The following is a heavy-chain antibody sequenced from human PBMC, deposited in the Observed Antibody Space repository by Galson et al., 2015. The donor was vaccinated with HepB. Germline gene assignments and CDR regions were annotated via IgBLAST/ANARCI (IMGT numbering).Heavy chain of an antibody. V-gene: IGHV3-11*03. Sequence: SLRLSCADSGFTFSDYYMSWIRQAPGKGLEWVSYISSSSSYTNYADSVKGRFTISRDNAKNSLYLQMNSLRAEDTAVYYCARSRDLMFYGMDVWGQGTTVTVSS. D-gene: IGHD2-8*01. J-gene: IGHJ6*02. CDR2: ISSSSSYT. CDR3: ARSRDLMFYGMDV. CDR1: GFTFSDYY.